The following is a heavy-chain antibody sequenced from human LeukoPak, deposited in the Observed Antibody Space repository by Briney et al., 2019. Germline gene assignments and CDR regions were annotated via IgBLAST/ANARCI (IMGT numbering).Heavy chain of an antibody. V-gene: IGHV4-4*07. D-gene: IGHD1-26*01. Sequence: PSETPSLTCSVSGGSLSNVYWSWIRQPAGKGLEWIGRNYTSGSTNYNPSPKSRVTMSVDTSKNQFSLRLSSVTAADTAVYYCARGSSGSYYVEDYFDYWGQGTLVTVSS. CDR3: ARGSSGSYYVEDYFDY. J-gene: IGHJ4*02. CDR2: NYTSGST. CDR1: GGSLSNVY.